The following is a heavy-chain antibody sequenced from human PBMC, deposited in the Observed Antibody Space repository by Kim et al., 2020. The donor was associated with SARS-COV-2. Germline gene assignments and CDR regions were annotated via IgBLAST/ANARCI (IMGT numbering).Heavy chain of an antibody. J-gene: IGHJ2*01. CDR1: GFTFSSYA. CDR2: ISYDGSNK. CDR3: ARGRIAARADRIGLYFD. D-gene: IGHD6-6*01. V-gene: IGHV3-30*04. Sequence: GGSLRLSCAASGFTFSSYAMHWVRQAPGKGLEWVAVISYDGSNKYYADSVKGRFTISRDNSKNTLYLQMNSLRAEDTAVYYCARGRIAARADRIGLYFD.